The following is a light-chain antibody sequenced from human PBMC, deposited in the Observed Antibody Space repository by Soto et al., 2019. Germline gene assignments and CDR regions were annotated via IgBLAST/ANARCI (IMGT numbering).Light chain of an antibody. CDR2: EVN. Sequence: QSVLTQPASVSGSPGQSITISCTGASSDVGDYNYVSWYQHHPGKAPKLLIYEVNNRPSGVSDRFSGSKSGNVASLTISWLQAEDEADYYCRSYTSSSTYVFGTGTNVTVL. CDR3: RSYTSSSTYV. V-gene: IGLV2-14*01. J-gene: IGLJ1*01. CDR1: SSDVGDYNY.